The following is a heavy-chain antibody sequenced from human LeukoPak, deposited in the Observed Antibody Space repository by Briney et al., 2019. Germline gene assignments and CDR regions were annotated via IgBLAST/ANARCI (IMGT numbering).Heavy chain of an antibody. CDR1: GYTFTSYG. Sequence: ASVKVSCKASGYTFTSYGTSWVGQAPGQGLEWMEWIGANNGNTNYAQKLQGRVTMTTDTSTSTAYMELRSLRSDDTAVYYCARDHPSGYDILRRQWLVDYWGQGTLVTVSS. CDR2: IGANNGNT. CDR3: ARDHPSGYDILRRQWLVDY. V-gene: IGHV1-18*01. D-gene: IGHD5-12*01. J-gene: IGHJ4*02.